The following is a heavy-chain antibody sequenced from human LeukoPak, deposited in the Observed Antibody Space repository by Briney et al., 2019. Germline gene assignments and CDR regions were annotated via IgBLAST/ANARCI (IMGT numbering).Heavy chain of an antibody. Sequence: SQTLSLTCAISGDSVSSKSAWNWIRQSPSRGLEWLGRTYYRSKWNNNYAVSVKSRITINPDTSKNQFSLQLYSVTAEDTAVYYCAGGDQSFDYWGQGTLVTVSS. CDR3: AGGDQSFDY. D-gene: IGHD5-24*01. CDR1: GDSVSSKSA. CDR2: TYYRSKWNN. V-gene: IGHV6-1*01. J-gene: IGHJ4*02.